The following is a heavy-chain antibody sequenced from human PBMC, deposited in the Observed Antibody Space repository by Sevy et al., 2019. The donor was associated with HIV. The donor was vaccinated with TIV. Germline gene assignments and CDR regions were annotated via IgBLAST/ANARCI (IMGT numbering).Heavy chain of an antibody. Sequence: GGSLRLSCVVSGFTFSNVWMSWVRQAPGKGLEWVGHIKSETEGGTTDYAAPVKGRFTISRDDSKNTLYLQTNSLKTEDTAVYYCTTGGSILKYWGHGTLVTVSS. CDR2: IKSETEGGTT. J-gene: IGHJ4*01. CDR3: TTGGSILKY. D-gene: IGHD2-21*01. CDR1: GFTFSNVW. V-gene: IGHV3-15*01.